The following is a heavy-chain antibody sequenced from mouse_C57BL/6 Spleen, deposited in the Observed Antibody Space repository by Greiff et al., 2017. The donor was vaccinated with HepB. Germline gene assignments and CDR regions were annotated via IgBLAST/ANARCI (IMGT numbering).Heavy chain of an antibody. Sequence: EVKLQESGPGLVKPSQSLSLTCSVTGYSIPSGYYWNWIRQFPGNKLEWMGYISYDGSNNYNPSLKNRISITRDTSKNQFFLKLNSVTTQDTATYYCARDGYYDYDVGRPVRFAYWGQGTLVTVSA. CDR1: GYSIPSGYY. D-gene: IGHD2-4*01. V-gene: IGHV3-6*01. CDR3: ARDGYYDYDVGRPVRFAY. CDR2: ISYDGSN. J-gene: IGHJ3*01.